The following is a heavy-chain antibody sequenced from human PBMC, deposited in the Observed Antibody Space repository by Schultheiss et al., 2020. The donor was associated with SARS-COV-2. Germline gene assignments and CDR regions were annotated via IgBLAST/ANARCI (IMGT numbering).Heavy chain of an antibody. D-gene: IGHD4-17*01. CDR3: ARVRMTTVTDDAFDI. Sequence: GGSLRLSCAASGFTFSDYYMSWIRQAPGKGLEWVAVISYDGSNKYYADSVKGRFTISRDNSKNTLYLQMNSLRAEDTAVYYCARVRMTTVTDDAFDIWGQGTMVTVSS. V-gene: IGHV3-30-3*01. CDR2: ISYDGSNK. CDR1: GFTFSDYY. J-gene: IGHJ3*02.